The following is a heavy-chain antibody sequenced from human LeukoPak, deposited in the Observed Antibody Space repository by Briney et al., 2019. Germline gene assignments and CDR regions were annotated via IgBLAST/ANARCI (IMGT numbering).Heavy chain of an antibody. CDR1: GYTFTSYG. D-gene: IGHD2-2*01. CDR3: ARAAPHLVPAAMGPAEYFQH. V-gene: IGHV1-18*01. CDR2: ISAYNGNT. Sequence: ASVKVSCKASGYTFTSYGISWARQAPGQGLEWMGWISAYNGNTNYAQKLQGRVTMTTDTSTSTAYMELRSLRSDDTAVYYCARAAPHLVPAAMGPAEYFQHGGQGTLVTVSS. J-gene: IGHJ1*01.